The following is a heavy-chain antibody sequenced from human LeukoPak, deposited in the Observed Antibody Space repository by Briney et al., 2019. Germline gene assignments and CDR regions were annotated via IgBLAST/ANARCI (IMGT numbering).Heavy chain of an antibody. CDR3: AREIGSGRGYVWGSYRESSYNWFDP. CDR1: GGSISSYY. Sequence: SETLSLTCTVSGGSISSYYWSWIRQPPGKGLEWIGRIYTSGSTNYNPSLKSRVTMSVDTSKNQFSLKLSSVTAADTAVYYCAREIGSGRGYVWGSYRESSYNWFDPWGQGTLVTVSS. CDR2: IYTSGST. J-gene: IGHJ5*02. V-gene: IGHV4-4*07. D-gene: IGHD3-16*02.